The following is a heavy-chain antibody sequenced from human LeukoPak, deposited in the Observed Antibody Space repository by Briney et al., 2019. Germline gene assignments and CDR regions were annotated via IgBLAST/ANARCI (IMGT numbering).Heavy chain of an antibody. Sequence: GGSLRLSCAAPGFTFSDHYMDWVRQAPGKGLEWVGRTRNKANSYTTEYAASVKGRFTISRDDSKNSLYLQMNSLSAEDTAVYYCARDLGQYYDTSDNWFDPWGQGTLVTVSS. CDR2: TRNKANSYTT. V-gene: IGHV3-72*01. CDR1: GFTFSDHY. CDR3: ARDLGQYYDTSDNWFDP. J-gene: IGHJ5*02. D-gene: IGHD3-22*01.